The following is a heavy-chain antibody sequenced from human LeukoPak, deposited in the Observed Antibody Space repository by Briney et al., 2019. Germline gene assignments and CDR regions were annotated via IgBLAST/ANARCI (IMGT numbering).Heavy chain of an antibody. J-gene: IGHJ4*02. Sequence: GGSLRLSCAVSGLTFTNAWMSWVRQAPGKGLEWVGRIKSNTDGGTSDYAAPVKGRFTISRDDSRKTLYLQMNTLQTEDTAVYHCTTGPRLVLTAYRDYWGQGALVTVSS. D-gene: IGHD3-9*01. V-gene: IGHV3-15*01. CDR3: TTGPRLVLTAYRDY. CDR2: IKSNTDGGTS. CDR1: GLTFTNAW.